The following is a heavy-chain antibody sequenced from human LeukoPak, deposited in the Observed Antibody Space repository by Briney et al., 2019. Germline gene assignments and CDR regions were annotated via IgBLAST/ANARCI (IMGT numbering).Heavy chain of an antibody. CDR3: ARVASVEYSSSLGWFDP. V-gene: IGHV3-30-3*01. J-gene: IGHJ5*02. D-gene: IGHD6-6*01. CDR2: ISYDGSNK. CDR1: GFTFSGYA. Sequence: GGSLRLSCAASGFTFSGYAMHWVRQAPGKGLEWVAVISYDGSNKYYADSVKGRFTISRDNSKNTLYLQMNSLRAEDTAVYYCARVASVEYSSSLGWFDPWGQGTLVTVSS.